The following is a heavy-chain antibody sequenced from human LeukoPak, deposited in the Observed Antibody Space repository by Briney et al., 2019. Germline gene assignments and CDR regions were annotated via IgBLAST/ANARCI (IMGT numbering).Heavy chain of an antibody. CDR3: ARHDSPYTSGCPFDY. J-gene: IGHJ4*02. D-gene: IGHD6-19*01. CDR2: IYTSGST. CDR1: GDSISNYY. Sequence: SETLSLTCTVSGDSISNYYWSWIRQPAGKGLEWIGRIYTSGSTNYNPSLKSRVTISVDTSKNQFSLKLSSVTAADTAVYYCARHDSPYTSGCPFDYWGQGTLVTVSS. V-gene: IGHV4-4*07.